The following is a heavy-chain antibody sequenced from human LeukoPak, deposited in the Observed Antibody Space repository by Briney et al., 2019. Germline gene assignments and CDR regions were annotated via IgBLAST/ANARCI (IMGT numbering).Heavy chain of an antibody. CDR2: IYYSGST. J-gene: IGHJ4*02. Sequence: ASETLSLTCTVSGGSISSYYWSWIRQPPGKGLEWIGYIYYSGSTNYNPSLKSRVTISVDTSKNQFSLKLSSVTAADTAVYYCASLYDGDSQGDCWGQGTLVTVSS. V-gene: IGHV4-59*01. CDR3: ASLYDGDSQGDC. D-gene: IGHD4-17*01. CDR1: GGSISSYY.